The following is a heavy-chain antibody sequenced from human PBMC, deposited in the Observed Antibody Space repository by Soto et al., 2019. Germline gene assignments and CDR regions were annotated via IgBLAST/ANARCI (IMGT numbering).Heavy chain of an antibody. CDR2: MNPNSGNT. V-gene: IGHV1-8*01. CDR3: ARGRIVVVPVAMGFYWFDP. D-gene: IGHD2-2*01. J-gene: IGHJ5*02. CDR1: GYTFTSYD. Sequence: ASVKVSCKASGYTFTSYDINWVRQATGQGLEWMGWMNPNSGNTGYAQKFQGRVTMTRNTSISTAYMELSSLRSEDTAVYYCARGRIVVVPVAMGFYWFDPWGQGTLVTVSS.